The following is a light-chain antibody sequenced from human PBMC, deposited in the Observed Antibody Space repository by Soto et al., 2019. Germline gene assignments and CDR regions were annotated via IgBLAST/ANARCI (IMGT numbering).Light chain of an antibody. CDR3: QQRSNWLT. Sequence: EIVLTQSLATLCLTPLARATLSGRASQSVSSYLAWYQQKPGQAPRLLIYDASNRATGIPARFSGSGSGTDFTLTISSLEPEDFAVYYCQQRSNWLTFGGGTKVDI. CDR1: QSVSSY. J-gene: IGKJ4*01. V-gene: IGKV3-11*01. CDR2: DAS.